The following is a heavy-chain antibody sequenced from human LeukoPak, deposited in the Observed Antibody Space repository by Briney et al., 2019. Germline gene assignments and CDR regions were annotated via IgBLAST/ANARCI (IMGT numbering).Heavy chain of an antibody. Sequence: GGSLRLSCAASGFTFSSYWMGWVRQAPGEGLEWVASIKPDGSDKYYVVSVKGRFTISRDSTKNSLYLEMSSLRVEDTAIYFCARGPSAGYGTSFFDPWGQGTLVTVSS. V-gene: IGHV3-7*03. CDR1: GFTFSSYW. CDR2: IKPDGSDK. CDR3: ARGPSAGYGTSFFDP. D-gene: IGHD6-13*01. J-gene: IGHJ5*02.